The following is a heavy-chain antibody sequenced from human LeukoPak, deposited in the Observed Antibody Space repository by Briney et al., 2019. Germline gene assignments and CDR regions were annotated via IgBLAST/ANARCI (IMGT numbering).Heavy chain of an antibody. CDR1: GGSISGHY. CDR3: ARLSRIAAAVGS. Sequence: SETLSLTCSVSGGSISGHYWSWMRQAPGKGLECIGYIYFTGSTNYNPSLKIRVTISVDTSKNQFSLKLSSVTAADTAVYYCARLSRIAAAVGSWGQGTLVTVSS. V-gene: IGHV4-59*08. CDR2: IYFTGST. J-gene: IGHJ4*02. D-gene: IGHD6-13*01.